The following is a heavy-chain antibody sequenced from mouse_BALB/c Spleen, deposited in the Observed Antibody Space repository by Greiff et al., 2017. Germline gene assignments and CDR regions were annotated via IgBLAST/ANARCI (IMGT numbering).Heavy chain of an antibody. CDR2: LSYSGST. CDR3: ARTTVVAPRAMDD. D-gene: IGHD1-1*01. CDR1: GYSITSYYA. Sequence: DVKLQESGPGLVKPSQSLSLTCTVTGYSITSYYAWNWIRQLPGNKLVWLGYLSYSGSTSYNPSLKSRISITRDTSKNQFFLQLNSVTTEDTATYYCARTTVVAPRAMDDWGQGTSVTVAS. J-gene: IGHJ4*01. V-gene: IGHV3-2*02.